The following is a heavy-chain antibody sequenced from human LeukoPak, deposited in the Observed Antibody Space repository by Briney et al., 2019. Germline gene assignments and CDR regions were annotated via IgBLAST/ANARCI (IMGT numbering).Heavy chain of an antibody. Sequence: GGSLRLSCAASGFTFSSYSMNWVRQAPGKGLEWVSSISSSSSYIYYADSVKGRFTISRDNAKNSLYLQMNSLRAEDTAVYYCARDFGYCSSTSCYDYFDYWGQGTLVTVSS. J-gene: IGHJ4*02. V-gene: IGHV3-21*01. CDR2: ISSSSSYI. CDR1: GFTFSSYS. CDR3: ARDFGYCSSTSCYDYFDY. D-gene: IGHD2-2*03.